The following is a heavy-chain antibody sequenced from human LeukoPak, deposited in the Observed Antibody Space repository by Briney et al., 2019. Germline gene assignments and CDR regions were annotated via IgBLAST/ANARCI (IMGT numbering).Heavy chain of an antibody. V-gene: IGHV4-59*01. J-gene: IGHJ3*02. Sequence: KPSETLSLTCTVSGGSISSYYWSWIRQPPGKGLEWIGYIYYSGSTNYNPSLKSRVTISVDTSKNQFSLKLSSVTAADTAEYYCARDPYDSSASAFDIWGQGTMVTVSS. CDR1: GGSISSYY. D-gene: IGHD3-22*01. CDR3: ARDPYDSSASAFDI. CDR2: IYYSGST.